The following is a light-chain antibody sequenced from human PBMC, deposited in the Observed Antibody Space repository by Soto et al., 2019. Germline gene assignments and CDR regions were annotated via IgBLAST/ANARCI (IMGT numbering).Light chain of an antibody. CDR1: ESISGW. CDR2: KAS. J-gene: IGKJ5*01. CDR3: RQTHSVPLT. V-gene: IGKV1-5*03. Sequence: DIQMTQSPSTLSASVGGRVIITCRASESISGWLAWYQQKPGRAPNLLIYKASSLASGVPSRFSGSGSGTEFTLTISSLQPDDFATYYCRQTHSVPLTFGQGTRLEIK.